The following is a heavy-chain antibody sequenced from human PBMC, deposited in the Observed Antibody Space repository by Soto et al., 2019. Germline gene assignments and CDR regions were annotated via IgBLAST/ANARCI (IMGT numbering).Heavy chain of an antibody. Sequence: SETLSLTCAVYGGSFSEYYWTWIRQSPGKGLEWIGEIHHSGSTNYNPSLKSRVTISVDTSKNQFSLKLISVTASDTAVYYCARVLRYYHYSAGQYWSREYYFDFWGQGTLVTVSS. CDR3: ARVLRYYHYSAGQYWSREYYFDF. CDR1: GGSFSEYY. V-gene: IGHV4-34*01. CDR2: IHHSGST. J-gene: IGHJ4*02. D-gene: IGHD2-2*01.